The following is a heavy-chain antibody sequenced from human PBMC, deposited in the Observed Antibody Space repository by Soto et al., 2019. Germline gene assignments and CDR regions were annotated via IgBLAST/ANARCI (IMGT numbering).Heavy chain of an antibody. CDR3: ARGQLVGGNYDLDS. CDR1: GCIFSNYG. Sequence: EVQLLDSGGGLVQPGGSLRLSCAASGCIFSNYGMHWVREAPGKGVEWVSVISSSGGVTDYTDSVKGRFTISRDNSRNTVYLQMDSLRAEDTAIYYCARGQLVGGNYDLDSWGPGTLVTVS. CDR2: ISSSGGVT. V-gene: IGHV3-23*01. D-gene: IGHD4-4*01. J-gene: IGHJ4*02.